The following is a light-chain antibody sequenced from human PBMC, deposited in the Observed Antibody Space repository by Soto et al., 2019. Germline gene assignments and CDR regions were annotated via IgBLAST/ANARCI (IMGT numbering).Light chain of an antibody. Sequence: ISCTGSGRDIGAYNYVSWYQQHPGKAPKLIIYGVKNRPSGVSNRFSASKSAFTASLTISGLQAEDEADYYCSSYTTSYFYVFGPGTKVTVL. CDR3: SSYTTSYFYV. CDR2: GVK. V-gene: IGLV2-14*01. J-gene: IGLJ1*01. CDR1: GRDIGAYNY.